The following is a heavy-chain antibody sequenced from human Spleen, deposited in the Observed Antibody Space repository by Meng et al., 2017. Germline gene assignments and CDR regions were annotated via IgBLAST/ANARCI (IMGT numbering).Heavy chain of an antibody. V-gene: IGHV3-23*01. CDR2: ISAGGGST. CDR3: ARGGNIPGTYMTMFEY. J-gene: IGHJ4*02. CDR1: GFTFSSYV. Sequence: GESLKISCAASGFTFSSYVMWWVRQAPGKGLEWVSTISAGGGSTYYADSVKGRFTVSRDNSKNTLYLQMNSLRAEDTAVYYCARGGNIPGTYMTMFEYWGQGTLVTVSS. D-gene: IGHD1-7*01.